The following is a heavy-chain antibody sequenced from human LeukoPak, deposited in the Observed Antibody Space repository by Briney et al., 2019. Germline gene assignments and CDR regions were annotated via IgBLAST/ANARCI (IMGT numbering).Heavy chain of an antibody. Sequence: PSETLSLTCTVSGGSISSSGFYLGWSRQPPGRGLEWIGSIYHSGNTYYNPSLRSRVTISVDTSKNQFSLKLSSVTAADTALYYCARHLGYGSGSFDYWGQGTLVTVSS. D-gene: IGHD3-10*01. V-gene: IGHV4-39*01. J-gene: IGHJ4*02. CDR2: IYHSGNT. CDR3: ARHLGYGSGSFDY. CDR1: GGSISSSGFY.